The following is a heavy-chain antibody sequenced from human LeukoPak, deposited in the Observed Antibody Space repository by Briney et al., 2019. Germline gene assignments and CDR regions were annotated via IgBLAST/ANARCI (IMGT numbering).Heavy chain of an antibody. D-gene: IGHD5-12*01. Sequence: PSETLSLTCAVSGGSISSGGYSWSWIRQPPGKGLEWIGYIYYSGSTYYNPSLKSRVTISVDTSKNQFSLKLSSVTAADTAVYYCARSGSGYLRYYFDYWGQGTLVTVSS. CDR2: IYYSGST. J-gene: IGHJ4*02. V-gene: IGHV4-30-4*07. CDR1: GGSISSGGYS. CDR3: ARSGSGYLRYYFDY.